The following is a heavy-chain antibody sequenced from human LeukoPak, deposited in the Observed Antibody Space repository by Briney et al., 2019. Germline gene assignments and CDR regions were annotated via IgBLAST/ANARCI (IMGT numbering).Heavy chain of an antibody. J-gene: IGHJ6*03. D-gene: IGHD6-19*01. CDR1: GFTFSSYG. CDR2: ISGSGGST. Sequence: GGSLRLSCAASGFTFSSYGMSWVRQAPGKGLEWVSAISGSGGSTYYADSVKGRFTFSRDNSKNTLYLQMNSLRAEDTAVYYCARADRGAVGGTWAYYYYYYMDVWGKGATVTVSS. CDR3: ARADRGAVGGTWAYYYYYYMDV. V-gene: IGHV3-23*01.